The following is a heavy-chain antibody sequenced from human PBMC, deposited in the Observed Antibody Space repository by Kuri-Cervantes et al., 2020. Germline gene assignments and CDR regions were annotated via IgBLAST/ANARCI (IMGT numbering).Heavy chain of an antibody. J-gene: IGHJ3*02. CDR1: GGTFSKYA. D-gene: IGHD6-13*01. CDR3: ARGAADDAFDI. Sequence: SVKVSCKTSGGTFSKYAITWVRQAPGQGLEWMGETIPSFGTTDSAQKFQERLTITTDESTDTAYMALTGLRSEDTAVYYCARGAADDAFDIWGQGTMVTVSS. CDR2: TIPSFGTT. V-gene: IGHV1-69*05.